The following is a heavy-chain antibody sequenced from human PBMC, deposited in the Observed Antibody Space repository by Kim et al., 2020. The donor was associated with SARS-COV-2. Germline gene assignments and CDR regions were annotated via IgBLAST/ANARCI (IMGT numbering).Heavy chain of an antibody. CDR2: IIPIFGTA. J-gene: IGHJ4*02. V-gene: IGHV1-69*13. CDR1: GGTFSSYA. D-gene: IGHD3-10*01. CDR3: ARDDPPSGWLNVY. Sequence: SVKVSCKASGGTFSSYAISWVRQAPGQGLEWMGGIIPIFGTANYAQKFQGRVTITADESTSTAYMELSSLRSEDTAVYYCARDDPPSGWLNVYWGQGTLVTVSS.